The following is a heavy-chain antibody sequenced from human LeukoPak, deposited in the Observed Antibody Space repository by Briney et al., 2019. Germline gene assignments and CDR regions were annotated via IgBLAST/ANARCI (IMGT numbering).Heavy chain of an antibody. Sequence: SETLSLTCTVSGGSISSYYWSWIRQPPAKGLEWIGYIYYSGGANYNASLKSRVTISVDTSKNQLSLKLSSVTAADTAVYYCARGYYYFDYWGQGTLVSVSS. D-gene: IGHD1-26*01. V-gene: IGHV4-59*01. CDR3: ARGYYYFDY. CDR1: GGSISSYY. CDR2: IYYSGGA. J-gene: IGHJ4*02.